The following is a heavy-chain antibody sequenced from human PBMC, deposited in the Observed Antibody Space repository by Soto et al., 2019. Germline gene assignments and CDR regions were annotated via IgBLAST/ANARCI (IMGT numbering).Heavy chain of an antibody. CDR1: GFTFSSYA. V-gene: IGHV3-30-3*01. J-gene: IGHJ6*02. CDR3: ARENTAMEYYYDGMDV. Sequence: QVQLVESGGGVVQPGRSLRLSCAASGFTFSSYAMHWVRQAPGRGLEWVEGISYDGSNKYYADSVKGRFTISRDNSKNTLYLQMNILRSEDTAVYYCARENTAMEYYYDGMDVWGQGTTVTVSS. D-gene: IGHD5-18*01. CDR2: ISYDGSNK.